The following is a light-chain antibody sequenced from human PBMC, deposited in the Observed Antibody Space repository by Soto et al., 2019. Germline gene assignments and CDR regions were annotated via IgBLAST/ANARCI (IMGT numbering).Light chain of an antibody. V-gene: IGKV3-15*01. CDR1: QSVSSSY. Sequence: EIVLTQSPGTLSVSAGERATLSCRASQSVSSSYLTWYQQKPGQAPRLLMYGASTRATGVPARFSGSGSGTEFTLTISSLQSEDFAVYYCQQYNDWWTFGQGTKVDIK. CDR3: QQYNDWWT. CDR2: GAS. J-gene: IGKJ1*01.